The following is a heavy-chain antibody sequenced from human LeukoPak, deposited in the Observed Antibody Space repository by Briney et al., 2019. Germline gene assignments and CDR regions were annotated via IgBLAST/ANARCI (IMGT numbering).Heavy chain of an antibody. Sequence: GASVKVSCKASGYTFTSNYMHWVRQAPGQGLEWMGIINPSGGSTSYAQKFQGRVTMTTDTSTSTAYMELSSLRSEDTAVYYCARWGRRGYYYMDVWGKGTTVTISS. D-gene: IGHD3-16*01. V-gene: IGHV1-46*01. CDR1: GYTFTSNY. CDR3: ARWGRRGYYYMDV. J-gene: IGHJ6*03. CDR2: INPSGGST.